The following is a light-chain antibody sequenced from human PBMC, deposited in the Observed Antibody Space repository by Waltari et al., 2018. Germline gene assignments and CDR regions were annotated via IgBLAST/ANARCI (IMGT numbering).Light chain of an antibody. V-gene: IGKV1-NL1*01. Sequence: DIQMTQSPSSLSASVGDRAIITCRASRGISNSLSWYQQKPGKAPNLLTYDVSRLETGVPSRFSGSGSGTDYTLTISSLQPEDFATYYCQQCYGTPYTFGQGTKLEIK. J-gene: IGKJ2*01. CDR2: DVS. CDR3: QQCYGTPYT. CDR1: RGISNS.